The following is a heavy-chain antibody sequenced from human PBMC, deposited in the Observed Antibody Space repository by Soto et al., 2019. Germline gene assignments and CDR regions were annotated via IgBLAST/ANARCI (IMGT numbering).Heavy chain of an antibody. CDR1: GDSISSYN. J-gene: IGHJ6*02. Sequence: QVQLQESGPGLVKPSETLSLTCTVSGDSISSYNLAWIRQPPGKGLEWIGYFRSSGGTSYNPSLRILVAISADTSTNQFSLRLTSVTAADTAVYYCVRQGIGVLHGLVDVWGQRTTVTVSS. CDR2: FRSSGGT. CDR3: VRQGIGVLHGLVDV. D-gene: IGHD3-10*01. V-gene: IGHV4-59*08.